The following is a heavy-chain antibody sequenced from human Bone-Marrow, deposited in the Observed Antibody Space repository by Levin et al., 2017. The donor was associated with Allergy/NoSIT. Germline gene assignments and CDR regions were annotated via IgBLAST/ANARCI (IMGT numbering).Heavy chain of an antibody. Sequence: LSLTCAASGFTFSSYSMNWVRQAPGKGLEWVSSITNSGTYIYYADSVKGRFTISRDNAKNSLYLQMNSLRAEDTAVYYCARRPIGRGVITHFDYWGQGTLVTVSS. V-gene: IGHV3-21*01. CDR3: ARRPIGRGVITHFDY. J-gene: IGHJ4*02. CDR2: ITNSGTYI. CDR1: GFTFSSYS. D-gene: IGHD3-10*01.